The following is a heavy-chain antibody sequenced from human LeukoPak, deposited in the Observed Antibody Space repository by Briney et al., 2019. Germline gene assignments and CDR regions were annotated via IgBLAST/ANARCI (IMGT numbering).Heavy chain of an antibody. CDR2: IYHSGST. CDR1: GYSISSGYY. D-gene: IGHD2-15*01. J-gene: IGHJ4*02. V-gene: IGHV4-38-2*01. Sequence: SETLSLTCAVSGYSISSGYYWGWIRQPPGEGLEWIGSIYHSGSTYYNPSLKSQVTISVDTSKNQFSLKLSSVTAADTAVYYCARTPRGACSGGSCYPFDYWGQGTLVTVSS. CDR3: ARTPRGACSGGSCYPFDY.